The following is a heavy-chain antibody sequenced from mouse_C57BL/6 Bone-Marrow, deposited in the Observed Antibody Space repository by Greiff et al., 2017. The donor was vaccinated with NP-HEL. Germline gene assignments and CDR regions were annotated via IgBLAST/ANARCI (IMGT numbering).Heavy chain of an antibody. Sequence: VQLQQSGAELVRPGTSVKMSCKASGYTFTNYWIGWAKQRPGHGLAWIGDIYPGGGYTNYNEKFKGKATLTADKSSSTAYMQFSSLTSEDSAIYYCARSGNFYYYGSGDFDVWGTGTTVTVSS. D-gene: IGHD1-1*01. J-gene: IGHJ1*03. CDR2: IYPGGGYT. V-gene: IGHV1-63*01. CDR1: GYTFTNYW. CDR3: ARSGNFYYYGSGDFDV.